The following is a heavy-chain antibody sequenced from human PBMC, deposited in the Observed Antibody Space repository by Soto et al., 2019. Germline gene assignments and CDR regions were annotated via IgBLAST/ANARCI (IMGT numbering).Heavy chain of an antibody. Sequence: SVKVSCKASGFTFTSSAVQWVRQARGQRLEWIGWIVVGSGNTNYAQKFQERVTITRDMSTSTAYMELSSLRSEDTAVYYCAADSAYSSSSKYYYYGMDVWGQGTTVTVSS. CDR1: GFTFTSSA. CDR3: AADSAYSSSSKYYYYGMDV. D-gene: IGHD6-6*01. J-gene: IGHJ6*02. CDR2: IVVGSGNT. V-gene: IGHV1-58*01.